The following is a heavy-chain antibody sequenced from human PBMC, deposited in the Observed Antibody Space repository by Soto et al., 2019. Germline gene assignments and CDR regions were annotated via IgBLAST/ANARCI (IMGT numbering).Heavy chain of an antibody. V-gene: IGHV3-21*01. CDR3: ARDVWTGGYSYGPPDY. CDR2: ISSSSSYI. D-gene: IGHD5-18*01. Sequence: LRLSCAASGFTFSSYSMNWVRQAPWKGLEWVSSISSSSSYIYYADSVKGRFTISRDNAKNSLYLQMNSLRAEDTAVYYCARDVWTGGYSYGPPDYWGQGTLVTVSS. CDR1: GFTFSSYS. J-gene: IGHJ4*02.